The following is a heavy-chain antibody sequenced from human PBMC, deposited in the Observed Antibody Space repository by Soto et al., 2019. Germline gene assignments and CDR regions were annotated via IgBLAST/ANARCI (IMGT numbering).Heavy chain of an antibody. CDR1: GFTFSSYA. Sequence: EVQLLESGGGLVQPGGSLRLSCAASGFTFSSYAMSWVRQAPGKGLERVSGISGSGVSTYYEDSVKARFTISRDNSESTLYLQMNSLRAEDTAVYYCAKDRERIATRSIDYWGQGTLVTVSS. J-gene: IGHJ4*02. CDR2: ISGSGVST. CDR3: AKDRERIATRSIDY. V-gene: IGHV3-23*01. D-gene: IGHD6-6*01.